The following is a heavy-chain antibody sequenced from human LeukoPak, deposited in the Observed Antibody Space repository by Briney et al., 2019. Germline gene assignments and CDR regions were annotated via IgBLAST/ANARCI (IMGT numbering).Heavy chain of an antibody. CDR1: GGSISSGDYY. J-gene: IGHJ6*02. CDR3: ARDAISDSGSYYLYYGMDV. V-gene: IGHV4-30-4*01. Sequence: SETLSLTCTVSGGSISSGDYYWSWIRQPPGNGLEWIGYIYYSGSTYYNPSLKSRVTISVDTSKNQFSLKLSSVTAADTAVYYCARDAISDSGSYYLYYGMDVWGQGTTVTVSS. D-gene: IGHD1-26*01. CDR2: IYYSGST.